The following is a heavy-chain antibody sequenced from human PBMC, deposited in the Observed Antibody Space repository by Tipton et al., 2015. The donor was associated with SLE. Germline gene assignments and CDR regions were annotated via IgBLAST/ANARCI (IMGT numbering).Heavy chain of an antibody. CDR3: ARSSPLQVYDY. CDR1: GDSITSDY. Sequence: GLVKPSETLSLTCTVSGDSITSDYWTWIRQPPGKGLEWIGYISYSGSTNYNPSLQSRVTISVDTSKNQFSLKLNSVTAADTAVYYCARSSPLQVYDYWGQGTLVTVSS. D-gene: IGHD6-6*01. J-gene: IGHJ4*02. V-gene: IGHV4-59*08. CDR2: ISYSGST.